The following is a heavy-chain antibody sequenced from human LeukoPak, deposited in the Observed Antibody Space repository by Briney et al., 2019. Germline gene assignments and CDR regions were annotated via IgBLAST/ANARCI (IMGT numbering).Heavy chain of an antibody. V-gene: IGHV3-23*01. CDR3: AKDQVDYGDPYYFDY. CDR2: ISGSGGST. Sequence: TGGSLRLSCAASGFTFSSYAMSWVRQAPGKGLEWVSAISGSGGSTYYADSVKGRFTISRDNSKNTLYLQMNSLRAEDTAVYYCAKDQVDYGDPYYFDYWGQGTLVTVSS. J-gene: IGHJ4*02. CDR1: GFTFSSYA. D-gene: IGHD4-17*01.